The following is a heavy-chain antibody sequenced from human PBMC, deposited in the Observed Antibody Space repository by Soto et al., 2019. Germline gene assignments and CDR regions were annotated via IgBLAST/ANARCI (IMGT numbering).Heavy chain of an antibody. V-gene: IGHV3-23*01. Sequence: GGSLRLSCAASGCTFINYAMTWVRQAPGEGLEWASTFCGSGASTHYAASVKGRFSFSRANSKNTLYLQMNSLRADATAGHYGAKDYGSSRYFFDYWGRGAMVTVYS. J-gene: IGHJ4*02. CDR3: AKDYGSSRYFFDY. CDR1: GCTFINYA. CDR2: FCGSGAST. D-gene: IGHD6-19*01.